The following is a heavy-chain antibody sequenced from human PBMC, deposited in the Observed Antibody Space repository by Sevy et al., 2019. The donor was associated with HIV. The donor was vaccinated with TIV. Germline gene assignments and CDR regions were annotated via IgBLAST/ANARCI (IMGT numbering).Heavy chain of an antibody. Sequence: ASVKVSCRTSGYTFTHYRLNWVRQAPGKGLEWMGWITTYNGYTYYAQQLQGRVTITRDTSTTTTYMELRSLTSDDTAIYFCARGDYAWDYWGQGTLVTVSS. V-gene: IGHV1-18*01. CDR3: ARGDYAWDY. CDR2: ITTYNGYT. D-gene: IGHD4-17*01. CDR1: GYTFTHYR. J-gene: IGHJ4*02.